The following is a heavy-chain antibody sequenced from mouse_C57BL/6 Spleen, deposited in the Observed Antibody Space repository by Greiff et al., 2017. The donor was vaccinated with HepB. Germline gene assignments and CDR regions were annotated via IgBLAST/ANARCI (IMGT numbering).Heavy chain of an antibody. J-gene: IGHJ2*01. CDR1: GYTFTSHW. CDR2: IYSGSGST. D-gene: IGHD1-1*01. CDR3: ARNYGSSSHFDY. V-gene: IGHV1-55*01. Sequence: QVQLQQPGAELVKPGASVKMSCKASGYTFTSHWITWVKQRPGQGLEWIGDIYSGSGSTNYNEKFKSKATLTVDTSSSTAYMQLISLTSADSAVSYCARNYGSSSHFDYWGQGTTLTVSS.